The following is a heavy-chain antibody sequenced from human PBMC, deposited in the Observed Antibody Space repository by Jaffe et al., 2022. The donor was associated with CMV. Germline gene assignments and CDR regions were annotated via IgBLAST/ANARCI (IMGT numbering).Heavy chain of an antibody. CDR3: ARVPGSRVGVVPAAMWWFDP. CDR2: IKQDGSEK. V-gene: IGHV3-7*03. J-gene: IGHJ5*02. D-gene: IGHD2-2*01. Sequence: EVQLVESGGGLVQPGGSLRLSCAASGFTFSSYWMSWVRQAPGKGLEWVANIKQDGSEKYYVDSVKGRFTISRDNAKNSLYLQMNSLRAEDTAVYYCARVPGSRVGVVPAAMWWFDPWGQGTLVTVSS. CDR1: GFTFSSYW.